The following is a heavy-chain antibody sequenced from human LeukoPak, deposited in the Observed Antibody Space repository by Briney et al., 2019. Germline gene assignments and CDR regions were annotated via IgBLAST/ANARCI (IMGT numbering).Heavy chain of an antibody. CDR3: AKDNYYDSSGYYGEYFQH. Sequence: QTGGSLRLSCAASGFTFSTAWMSWVRQAPGKGLEWVSGISGSGGSTYYADSVKGRFTISRDNSKNTLSLQMNSLRAEDTAVYYCAKDNYYDSSGYYGEYFQHWGQGTLVTVSS. CDR1: GFTFSTAW. D-gene: IGHD3-22*01. CDR2: ISGSGGST. J-gene: IGHJ1*01. V-gene: IGHV3-23*01.